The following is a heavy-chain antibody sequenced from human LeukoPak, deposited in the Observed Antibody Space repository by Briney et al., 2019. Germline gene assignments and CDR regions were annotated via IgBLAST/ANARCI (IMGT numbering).Heavy chain of an antibody. CDR3: ARSGCSSTSCYQADY. D-gene: IGHD2-2*01. V-gene: IGHV4-61*02. CDR1: GASISSGSYY. J-gene: IGHJ4*02. Sequence: SQTLSLTCTVSGASISSGSYYWNWIRQPAGKGLEWIGRIYTSGNINYNPSLKSRVTISVDTSKNQFSLKLSSVTAADTAVYYCARSGCSSTSCYQADYWGQGTLVTVSS. CDR2: IYTSGNI.